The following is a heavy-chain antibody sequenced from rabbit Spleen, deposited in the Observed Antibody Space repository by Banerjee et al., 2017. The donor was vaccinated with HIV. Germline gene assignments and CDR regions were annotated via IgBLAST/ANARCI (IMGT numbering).Heavy chain of an antibody. CDR1: GFSFSDRDV. D-gene: IGHD3-1*01. J-gene: IGHJ4*01. CDR2: INTYTGKP. Sequence: QEQLVESGGGLVKPEGSLTLACKASGFSFSDRDVMCWVRQAPGKGLQWIACINTYTGKPVYATWPKGRFTISRTSSTTVTLQMTSLTAADTATYFCARDLASVVGWNFNLWGQGTLVTVS. CDR3: ARDLASVVGWNFNL. V-gene: IGHV1S45*01.